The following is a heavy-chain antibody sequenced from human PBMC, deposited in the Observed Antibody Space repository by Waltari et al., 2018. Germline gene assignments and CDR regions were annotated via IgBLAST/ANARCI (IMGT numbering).Heavy chain of an antibody. J-gene: IGHJ3*02. D-gene: IGHD6-13*01. Sequence: PPGKGLEWIACCNYNGGINSTRSLEGRAAISADTSKNQFSLRVSSVTAAGTAVYFCARHYAAALNACDSWGQGTMVFVS. CDR2: CNYNGGI. V-gene: IGHV4-59*08. CDR3: ARHYAAALNACDS.